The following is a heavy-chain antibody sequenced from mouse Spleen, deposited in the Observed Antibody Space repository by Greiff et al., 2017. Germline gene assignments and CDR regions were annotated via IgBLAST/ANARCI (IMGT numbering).Heavy chain of an antibody. J-gene: IGHJ2*01. CDR3: ASEDYYGNPGYFDY. D-gene: IGHD2-1*01. CDR1: GYAFSSYW. Sequence: QVQLQQSGAELVKPGASVKISCKASGYAFSSYWMNWVKQRPGKGLEWIGQIYPGDGDTNYNGKFKGKATLTADKSSSTAYMQLSSLTSEDSAVYFCASEDYYGNPGYFDYWGQGTTLTVSS. CDR2: IYPGDGDT. V-gene: IGHV1-80*01.